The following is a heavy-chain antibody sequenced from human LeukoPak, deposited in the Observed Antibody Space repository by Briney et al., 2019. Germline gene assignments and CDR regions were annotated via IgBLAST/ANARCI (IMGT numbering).Heavy chain of an antibody. CDR2: ITSSSNL. Sequence: PGGSLRLSCAASGFTFSRCAMSWVRQAPGKGQQWVSSITSSSNLYYSDSVRGRFSISRDNSKNTLYLQMNNLRAEDTAVYYCAKRDVLGGWYHDYWGQGTLVTVSS. J-gene: IGHJ4*02. CDR1: GFTFSRCA. V-gene: IGHV3-23*01. CDR3: AKRDVLGGWYHDY. D-gene: IGHD6-19*01.